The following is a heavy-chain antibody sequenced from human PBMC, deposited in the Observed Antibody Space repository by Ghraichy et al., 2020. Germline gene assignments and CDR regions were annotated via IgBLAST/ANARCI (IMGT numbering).Heavy chain of an antibody. Sequence: GGSLRLSCAASGFTFSGYWMHWVRQAPGKGLMWVSRINSDGSSATYADSVKGRFTVSRDNAKNTLYLQMNSLRAEDTAVYYCARDLLYCSGSTCYSDSWRWFDPWGQGTLVTVSS. CDR2: INSDGSSA. V-gene: IGHV3-74*01. D-gene: IGHD2-15*01. J-gene: IGHJ5*02. CDR3: ARDLLYCSGSTCYSDSWRWFDP. CDR1: GFTFSGYW.